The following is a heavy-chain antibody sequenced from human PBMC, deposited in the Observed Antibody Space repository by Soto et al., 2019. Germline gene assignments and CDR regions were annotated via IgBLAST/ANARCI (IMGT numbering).Heavy chain of an antibody. D-gene: IGHD2-15*01. V-gene: IGHV3-23*01. Sequence: GGSLRLSWAASGFTFSSYAMSWVRQAPGKGLEWVSAISGSGGSTYYADSVKGRFTISRDNSKNTLYLQMNSLRAEDTAVYYCAKEHLNIVVVVAATPLYFDYWGQGTLVTVSS. CDR1: GFTFSSYA. J-gene: IGHJ4*02. CDR3: AKEHLNIVVVVAATPLYFDY. CDR2: ISGSGGST.